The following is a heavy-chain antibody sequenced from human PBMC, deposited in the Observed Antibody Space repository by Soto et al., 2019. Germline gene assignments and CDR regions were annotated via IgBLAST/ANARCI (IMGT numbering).Heavy chain of an antibody. D-gene: IGHD2-21*01. CDR1: GYTFTSYP. J-gene: IGHJ6*02. Sequence: SVQVSCKASGYTFTSYPTHWVRQAPGQRLEWMGWIDAGNGNTKYSQKFRGRVTFTTDTSASTACMDLSSLRSEDTAVYYCARPGDTYGSTYYGTDAWGQGNTVTV. CDR3: ARPGDTYGSTYYGTDA. V-gene: IGHV1-3*01. CDR2: IDAGNGNT.